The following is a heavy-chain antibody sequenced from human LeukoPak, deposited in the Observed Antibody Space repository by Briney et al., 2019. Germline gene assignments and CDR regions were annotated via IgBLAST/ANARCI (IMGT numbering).Heavy chain of an antibody. CDR2: ISYDGTNK. J-gene: IGHJ6*02. Sequence: GGSLRLSCEAPGFTFSSYDMHWVRQAPGKGLEWVAVISYDGTNKYYGDSVTGRFTISRDNSKNTLYLQMNRLRDEDTAVYYCAKVRRYSYGHVYYYATMDVWGQGTPVTVSS. V-gene: IGHV3-30*18. CDR1: GFTFSSYD. D-gene: IGHD5-18*01. CDR3: AKVRRYSYGHVYYYATMDV.